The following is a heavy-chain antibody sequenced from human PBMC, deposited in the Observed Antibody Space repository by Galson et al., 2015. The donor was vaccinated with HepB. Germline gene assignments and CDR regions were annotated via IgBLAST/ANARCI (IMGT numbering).Heavy chain of an antibody. CDR2: ISWNSGSI. J-gene: IGHJ4*02. CDR3: AKDRGSGRYLDY. CDR1: GFTFDDYA. Sequence: SLRLSCAASGFTFDDYAMHWVRQAPGKGLEWVSGISWNSGSIGYADSVKGRFTISRDNAKNSLYLQMNSLRAEDTALYYCAKDRGSGRYLDYWGQGTLVTVSS. V-gene: IGHV3-9*01. D-gene: IGHD3-10*01.